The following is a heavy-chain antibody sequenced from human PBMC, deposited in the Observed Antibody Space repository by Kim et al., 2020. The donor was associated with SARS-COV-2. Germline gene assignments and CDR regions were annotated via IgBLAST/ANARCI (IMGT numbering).Heavy chain of an antibody. CDR3: ARLYGSGSYYNIYYYYYGMDV. CDR2: IKQDGSEK. CDR1: GFTFSSYW. D-gene: IGHD3-10*01. V-gene: IGHV3-7*03. Sequence: GGSLRLSCAASGFTFSSYWMSWVRQAPGKGLEWVANIKQDGSEKYYVDSVKGRFTISRDNAKNSLYLQMNSLRAEDTAVYYCARLYGSGSYYNIYYYYYGMDVWGQGTTVTVSS. J-gene: IGHJ6*02.